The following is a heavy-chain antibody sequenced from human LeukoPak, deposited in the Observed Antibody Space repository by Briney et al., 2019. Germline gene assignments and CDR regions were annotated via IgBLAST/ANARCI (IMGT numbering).Heavy chain of an antibody. CDR1: GYTFTGYY. J-gene: IGHJ4*02. V-gene: IGHV1-2*02. Sequence: ASVQVSSKASGYTFTGYYMHWVRPAPGQGLEWMGWINPNSGGTNYAQKFQGRVTMTRDTSISTAYMELSRLRSDDTAVYSCARDWDDGLDYWGQGTLVTVSS. CDR2: INPNSGGT. CDR3: ARDWDDGLDY. D-gene: IGHD1-1*01.